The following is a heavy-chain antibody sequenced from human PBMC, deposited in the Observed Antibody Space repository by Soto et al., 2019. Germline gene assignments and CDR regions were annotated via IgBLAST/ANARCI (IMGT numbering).Heavy chain of an antibody. Sequence: EVQLVESGGGLVQPGGSLRLSCVASGFTFSSHWMHWVRQAPGKGLVWVSRINSDGSRTTYADSVKGRFTISRDNAKNTLYLQLNSLRAEDTAVYYCASRTVIEYGLDVRGQGTTVTVSS. D-gene: IGHD3-16*02. CDR1: GFTFSSHW. J-gene: IGHJ6*02. CDR2: INSDGSRT. CDR3: ASRTVIEYGLDV. V-gene: IGHV3-74*01.